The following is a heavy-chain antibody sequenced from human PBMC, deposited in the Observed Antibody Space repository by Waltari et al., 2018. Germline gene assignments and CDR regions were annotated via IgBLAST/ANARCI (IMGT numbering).Heavy chain of an antibody. J-gene: IGHJ2*01. D-gene: IGHD2-2*01. CDR3: ARDTHCSSTSCFNWYFDL. Sequence: EVQLVESGGGLVQPGGSLRLSCAASGFTVSSNYMSWVRQAPGKGLEWVSVMYSGVSTYYADSVKGRFTISRHNSKNTLDLQMNSLRAEDTAVYYCARDTHCSSTSCFNWYFDLWGRGTLVTVSS. CDR2: MYSGVST. V-gene: IGHV3-53*04. CDR1: GFTVSSNY.